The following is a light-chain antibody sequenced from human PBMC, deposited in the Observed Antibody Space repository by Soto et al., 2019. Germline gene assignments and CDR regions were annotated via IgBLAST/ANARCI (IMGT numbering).Light chain of an antibody. V-gene: IGKV3-20*01. CDR2: GAS. Sequence: EIVLTQSPGTLSLSPGERATLYCRASQSVGSNYLAWYQQKPGQAPRVLIYGASSRATGIPDRFSGSGSGADFTLTISRLEPEDFAVYYCLHHGSSLWTFGQGTKVDIK. CDR3: LHHGSSLWT. J-gene: IGKJ1*01. CDR1: QSVGSNY.